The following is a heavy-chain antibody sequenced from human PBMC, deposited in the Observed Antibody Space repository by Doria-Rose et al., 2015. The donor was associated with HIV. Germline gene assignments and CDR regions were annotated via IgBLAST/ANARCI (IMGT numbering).Heavy chain of an antibody. J-gene: IGHJ4*02. CDR2: TYYTGTS. Sequence: WNWIRQVAGKGLESLVYTYYTGTSDYSPSLKSRLNMAVDTSKNQFSLKLSFVTVADTAVYYCARMGSYRELDYWGQGALVIVSA. V-gene: IGHV4-31*02. D-gene: IGHD3-3*01. CDR3: ARMGSYRELDY.